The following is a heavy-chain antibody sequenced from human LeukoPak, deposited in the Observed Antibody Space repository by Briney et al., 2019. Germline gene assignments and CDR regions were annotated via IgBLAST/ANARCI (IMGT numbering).Heavy chain of an antibody. Sequence: GGSLRLSCAASGFTFSSHWMHWVRQAPGKGLEWVSAISGSGGSTYYADSVKGRFTISRDNSKNTLYLQMNSLRAEDTAVYYCAKVPRRAQQLPNWFDPWGQGTLVTVSS. V-gene: IGHV3-23*01. CDR2: ISGSGGST. CDR1: GFTFSSHW. CDR3: AKVPRRAQQLPNWFDP. D-gene: IGHD6-13*01. J-gene: IGHJ5*02.